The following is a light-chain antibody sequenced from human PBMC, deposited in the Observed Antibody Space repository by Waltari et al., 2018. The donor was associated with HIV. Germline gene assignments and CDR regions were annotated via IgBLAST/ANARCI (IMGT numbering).Light chain of an antibody. CDR1: QSLLHSNGYNY. Sequence: DLVMTQSPLSLPVTPGEPASISCRSSQSLLHSNGYNYLDWYLQKPGQSPQLLIYLGSNRASGVPDRFSGSGSGTDFTLKISRVEAEDVGVYYCMQALQTPFTFGPGTKVD. CDR2: LGS. J-gene: IGKJ3*01. CDR3: MQALQTPFT. V-gene: IGKV2-28*01.